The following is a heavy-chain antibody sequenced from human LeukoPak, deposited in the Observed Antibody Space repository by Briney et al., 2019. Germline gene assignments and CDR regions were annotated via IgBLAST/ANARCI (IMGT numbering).Heavy chain of an antibody. CDR1: GFTFSSQA. Sequence: SLRLSCAASGFTFSSQAMSWVRQAPGKGLEWVSAISVRVGNTYYGDSVKGRFTISRDNSKNSVYLQMNSLRADDTAVYYCTKGTTVTQDPDYWGQGTLVRLFS. CDR3: TKGTTVTQDPDY. CDR2: ISVRVGNT. J-gene: IGHJ4*02. V-gene: IGHV3-23*01. D-gene: IGHD4-17*01.